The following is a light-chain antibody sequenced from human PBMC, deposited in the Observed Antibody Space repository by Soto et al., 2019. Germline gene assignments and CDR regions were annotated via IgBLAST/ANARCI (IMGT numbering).Light chain of an antibody. CDR3: SSYAGTNNLGL. CDR2: EVS. CDR1: SSDVGGYDY. Sequence: QSALTRPPSTSGSPGQSVTISCTGTSSDVGGYDYVSWYQQHPGKAPKLMIYEVSKRPSGVPDRFSGSKSGNTASLTVSGLQAEDEADYYCSSYAGTNNLGLFGGGTKLTVL. J-gene: IGLJ2*01. V-gene: IGLV2-8*01.